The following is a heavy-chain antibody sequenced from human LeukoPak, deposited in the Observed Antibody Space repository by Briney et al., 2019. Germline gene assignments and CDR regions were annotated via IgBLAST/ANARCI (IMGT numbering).Heavy chain of an antibody. CDR2: IYYSGST. CDR3: AREGGSNRYYSDAFNL. J-gene: IGHJ3*01. CDR1: GGSITSYY. Sequence: PSETLSLTCAVSGGSITSYYWSWIRQPPGKGLQWIGYIYYSGSTKYNPSLKSRVTISLDTSKNQFSLKLRSVTAADTAVYYCAREGGSNRYYSDAFNLWGERTIVTVSS. V-gene: IGHV4-59*01. D-gene: IGHD4-11*01.